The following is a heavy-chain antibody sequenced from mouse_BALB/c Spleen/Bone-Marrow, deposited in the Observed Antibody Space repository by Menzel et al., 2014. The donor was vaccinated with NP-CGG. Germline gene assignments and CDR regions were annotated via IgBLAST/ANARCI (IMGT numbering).Heavy chain of an antibody. CDR2: ISSGGNYT. J-gene: IGHJ4*01. V-gene: IGHV5-9-4*01. Sequence: EVQVVESGGGLVKPGGSLKLSCAASGFTFSSYAMSWVRQSPEKRLEWVAEISSGGNYTYYPDTVTGRFTISRDNAKNILYLEMSSLRSDDTAMYCCVRAYGSSYARDYWGQGTSVTGSS. D-gene: IGHD1-1*01. CDR1: GFTFSSYA. CDR3: VRAYGSSYARDY.